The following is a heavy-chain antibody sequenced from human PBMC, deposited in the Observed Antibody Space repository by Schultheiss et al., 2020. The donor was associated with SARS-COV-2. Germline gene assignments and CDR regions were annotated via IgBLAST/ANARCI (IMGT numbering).Heavy chain of an antibody. CDR2: INAGNGNT. J-gene: IGHJ3*02. CDR1: GYTFTSYG. D-gene: IGHD2-2*01. Sequence: ASVKVSCKASGYTFTSYGISWVRQAPGQRLEWMGWINAGNGNTKYSQKFQGRVTITRDTSASTAYMGLSSLRSDDTAVYYCARDLRRYCSSTSCYQAFDIWGQGTMVTVSS. CDR3: ARDLRRYCSSTSCYQAFDI. V-gene: IGHV1-3*01.